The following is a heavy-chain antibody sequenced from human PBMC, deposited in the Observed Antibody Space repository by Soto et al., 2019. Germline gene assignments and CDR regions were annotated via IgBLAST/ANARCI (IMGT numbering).Heavy chain of an antibody. CDR2: IYPGDSDT. D-gene: IGHD2-2*01. CDR3: ARHGDIVVVPADRDYYYYGMDV. CDR1: GYSFTSYW. V-gene: IGHV5-51*01. J-gene: IGHJ6*02. Sequence: PGESLKISCKGSGYSFTSYWIGWVRQMPGKELEWMGIIYPGDSDTRYSPSFQRQVTISADKSISTAYLQWSSLKASDTAMYYCARHGDIVVVPADRDYYYYGMDVWGQGTTVTVSS.